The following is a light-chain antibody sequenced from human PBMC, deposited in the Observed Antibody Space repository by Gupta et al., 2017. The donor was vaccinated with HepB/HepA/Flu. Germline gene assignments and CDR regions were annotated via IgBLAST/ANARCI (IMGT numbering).Light chain of an antibody. CDR1: QSLVHSDENNY. J-gene: IGKJ1*01. V-gene: IGKV2-28*01. CDR3: MQALPTPRT. CDR2: LGS. Sequence: DVVMTQSPLSLPVTLGEPATISCRSSQSLVHSDENNYLDWYVQKPGQSPQLLIYLGSNRASGVPARFSGSGSGTDFTLQISSGEAEDVGVYYCMQALPTPRTFGQGTKLEIK.